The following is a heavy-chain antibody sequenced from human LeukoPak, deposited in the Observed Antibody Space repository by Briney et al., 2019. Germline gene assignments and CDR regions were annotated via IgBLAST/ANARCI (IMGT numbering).Heavy chain of an antibody. CDR2: ISSSSSYI. CDR1: GFTFSSYS. V-gene: IGHV3-21*01. CDR3: ASGSSSWAYYFDY. D-gene: IGHD6-13*01. Sequence: GGSLRLSCAASGFTFSSYSMNWVRQAPGKGLEWVSSISSSSSYIYYADSVKGRFTISRDNAKNSLYLQMNSLRAEDTAVYYCASGSSSWAYYFDYWGQGTLVTASS. J-gene: IGHJ4*02.